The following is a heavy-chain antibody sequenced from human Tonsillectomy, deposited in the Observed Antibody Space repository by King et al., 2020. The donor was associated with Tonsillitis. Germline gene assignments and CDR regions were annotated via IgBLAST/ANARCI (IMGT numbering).Heavy chain of an antibody. V-gene: IGHV3-30-3*01. CDR3: ARDHGLAPLDYGMDV. J-gene: IGHJ6*02. Sequence: VQLVESGGGVVQPGRSLRLSCAASGFTFSSYAMHWVRQAPGKGLVWGAVISYDGSNKYYADSVKGRFTISRDNSKNTLYLQMNSLRAEDTAVYYCARDHGLAPLDYGMDVWRQGTTGTVSS. D-gene: IGHD3-3*02. CDR1: GFTFSSYA. CDR2: ISYDGSNK.